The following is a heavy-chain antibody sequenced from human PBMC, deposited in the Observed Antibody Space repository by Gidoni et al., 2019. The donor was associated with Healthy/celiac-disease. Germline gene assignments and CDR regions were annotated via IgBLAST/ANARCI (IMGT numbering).Heavy chain of an antibody. D-gene: IGHD3-9*01. CDR3: VKAEDDILTGPYGFDH. Sequence: EVQLLESGGGLVRPGGSLRLSCAASGFTFDSYAMSWVRQAAGKALEWVSAISRSGGRTHYADSVKGRFTISRDNSKNTLHLQMNSLRAEDTAVYYCVKAEDDILTGPYGFDHWGQGTLVTVSS. V-gene: IGHV3-23*01. CDR2: ISRSGGRT. J-gene: IGHJ4*02. CDR1: GFTFDSYA.